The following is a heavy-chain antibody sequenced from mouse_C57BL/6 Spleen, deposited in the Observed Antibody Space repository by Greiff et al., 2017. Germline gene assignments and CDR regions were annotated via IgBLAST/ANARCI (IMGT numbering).Heavy chain of an antibody. Sequence: QVQLQQSGAELVKPGASVKMSCKASGYTFTSYWITWVKQRPGQGLEWIGDIYPGSGSTNYNEKFKSKATLTVDTSSSTAYMQLSSLTSEDSAVYYCARGYYGNSHWYFDVWGTGTTVTVSS. CDR1: GYTFTSYW. V-gene: IGHV1-55*01. CDR3: ARGYYGNSHWYFDV. D-gene: IGHD2-1*01. J-gene: IGHJ1*03. CDR2: IYPGSGST.